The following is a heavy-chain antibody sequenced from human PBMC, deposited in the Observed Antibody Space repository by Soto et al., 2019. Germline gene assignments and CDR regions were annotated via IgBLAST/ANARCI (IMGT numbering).Heavy chain of an antibody. CDR3: ARGHTRDFCTFKYYYYCYYMDF. J-gene: IGHJ6*03. Sequence: GGSLRLSCAASGFIFSSYWMSWVRQAPGKGLEWVANIKQDGSEKYYVDSVKGRFTISRDNAKNSLYLQMNSLRAEDTAVYYCARGHTRDFCTFKYYYYCYYMDFWGKGTTVIVSS. CDR2: IKQDGSEK. CDR1: GFIFSSYW. D-gene: IGHD3-3*01. V-gene: IGHV3-7*01.